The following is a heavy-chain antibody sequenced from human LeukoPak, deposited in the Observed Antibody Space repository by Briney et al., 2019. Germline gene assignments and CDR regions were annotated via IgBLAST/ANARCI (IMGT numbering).Heavy chain of an antibody. CDR3: ARHREAGIAISSFPHYYYSFYMDV. V-gene: IGHV4-59*08. CDR2: IHFSGST. D-gene: IGHD3-9*01. J-gene: IGHJ6*03. Sequence: SETLSLMCTVSGDSISTYSWSWIRQPPGKGLEWIGYIHFSGSTSYNPSLKSRVTISLDTSKNQFSLRLTSVAAADTAVYFCARHREAGIAISSFPHYYYSFYMDVWGTGTTVTVSS. CDR1: GDSISTYS.